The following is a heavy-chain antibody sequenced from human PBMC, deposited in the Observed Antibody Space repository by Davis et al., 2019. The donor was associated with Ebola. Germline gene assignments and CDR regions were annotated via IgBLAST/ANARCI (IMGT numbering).Heavy chain of an antibody. V-gene: IGHV1-2*06. Sequence: AASVKVSCKASGYTFTGYYMHWVRQAPGQGLEWMGRINPNSGGTNYAQKFQGRVTMTRDTSISTAYMELSSLRSEDTAVYYCARNLSPYYYGMDVWGQGTTVTVSS. CDR1: GYTFTGYY. J-gene: IGHJ6*02. CDR3: ARNLSPYYYGMDV. CDR2: INPNSGGT. D-gene: IGHD3-16*02.